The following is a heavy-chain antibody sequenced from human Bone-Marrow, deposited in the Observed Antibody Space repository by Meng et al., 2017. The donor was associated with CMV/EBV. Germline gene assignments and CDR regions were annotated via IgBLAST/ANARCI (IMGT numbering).Heavy chain of an antibody. J-gene: IGHJ5*02. CDR2: IYYSGST. V-gene: IGHV4-39*01. CDR3: ARQPSSIAARYSLPNWFDP. CDR1: GGSISSSSYY. D-gene: IGHD6-6*01. Sequence: SETLSLTCTVSGGSISSSSYYWGWIRQPPGKGLEWIGSIYYSGSTYYNPSLKSRVTISVDTSKNQFSLKLSSVTAADTAVYYCARQPSSIAARYSLPNWFDPWGQRTLVTVSS.